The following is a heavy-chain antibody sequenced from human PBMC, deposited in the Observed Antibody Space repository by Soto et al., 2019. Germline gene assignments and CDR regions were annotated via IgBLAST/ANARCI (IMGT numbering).Heavy chain of an antibody. CDR3: ARALQIAAGSFDI. V-gene: IGHV6-1*01. J-gene: IGHJ3*02. CDR1: GDSVSSNSAA. CDR2: TYYRSKWYN. D-gene: IGHD6-13*01. Sequence: SQTLSLTCAISGDSVSSNSAALNWIRQSPSRGLEWLGRTYYRSKWYNDYAVSVKSRITINPDTSKNQFSLQLNSVTPEDTAVYYCARALQIAAGSFDIWGQGTMVTVSS.